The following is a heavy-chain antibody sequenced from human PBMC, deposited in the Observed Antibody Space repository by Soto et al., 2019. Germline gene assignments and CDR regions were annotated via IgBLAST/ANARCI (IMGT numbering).Heavy chain of an antibody. V-gene: IGHV3-48*02. CDR2: ISGSSNTI. D-gene: IGHD3-22*01. CDR1: GFTFSSYA. J-gene: IGHJ6*02. CDR3: ARAFGYYDTYGYYGAFYYYGLDV. Sequence: GGSLRLSCAASGFTFSSYAMSWVRQAPGKGLEWVSAISGSSNTIYYADSVKGRFTISRDNAKNSLSLQMNSLRDEDTAVYYCARAFGYYDTYGYYGAFYYYGLDVWGQGTTVTVSS.